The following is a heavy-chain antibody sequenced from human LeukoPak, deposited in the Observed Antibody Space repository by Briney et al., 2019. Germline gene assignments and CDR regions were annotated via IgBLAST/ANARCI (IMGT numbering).Heavy chain of an antibody. CDR2: IIPKFGTT. D-gene: IGHD1-1*01. CDR3: ARRSRQPRHAYFDY. Sequence: ASVKVSCKASGYTFTSYGISWVRQAPGQGPEWMGDIIPKFGTTNYAQKFRGRVSITTDDSTTTAYMELSRLKSDDTAVYYCARRSRQPRHAYFDYWGLGTLVTVSS. V-gene: IGHV1-69*05. CDR1: GYTFTSYG. J-gene: IGHJ4*02.